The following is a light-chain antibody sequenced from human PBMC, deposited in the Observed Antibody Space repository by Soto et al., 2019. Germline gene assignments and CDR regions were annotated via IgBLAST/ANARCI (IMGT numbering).Light chain of an antibody. CDR1: QSISSY. Sequence: DIQMTQSPSSLSASVGDRVTITSRASQSISSYLNWYQQKPGKAPNLLIYAAYSLQSGVPSSVCDSGSGTDFTLTISSLQPEDVPTDYFQESYSTSDTFGQGTKRDIK. V-gene: IGKV1-39*01. CDR2: AAY. J-gene: IGKJ2*01. CDR3: QESYSTSDT.